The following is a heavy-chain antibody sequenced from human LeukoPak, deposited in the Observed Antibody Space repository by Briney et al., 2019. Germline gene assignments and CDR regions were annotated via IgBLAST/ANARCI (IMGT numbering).Heavy chain of an antibody. D-gene: IGHD1-26*01. CDR2: IYYSGST. CDR1: GGSISSYY. V-gene: IGHV4-59*01. Sequence: PSETLSLTCAGSGGSISSYYWSWIRQPPGKGLEWIGYIYYSGSTNYNPSLKSRVTISVDTSKNQFSLKLSSVTAADTAVYYCARVRGGSYYLQYYFDYWGQGTLVTVSS. J-gene: IGHJ4*02. CDR3: ARVRGGSYYLQYYFDY.